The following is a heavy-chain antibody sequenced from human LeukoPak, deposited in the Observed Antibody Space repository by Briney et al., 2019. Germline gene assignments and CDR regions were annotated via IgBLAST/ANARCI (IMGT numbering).Heavy chain of an antibody. J-gene: IGHJ4*02. V-gene: IGHV4-38-2*02. CDR3: ARATAGTTLFEGIDY. CDR1: GFSLSCSEV. Sequence: SGPTLVNPTPTLTLTCTFSGFSLSCSEVGVGWIRQPPGKGLEWIGSIYHTGSTYYNPSLKSRVTISVDTSKNQFSLKLSSVTAADTALYYCARATAGTTLFEGIDYWGQGTLVTVSS. CDR2: IYHTGST. D-gene: IGHD1-1*01.